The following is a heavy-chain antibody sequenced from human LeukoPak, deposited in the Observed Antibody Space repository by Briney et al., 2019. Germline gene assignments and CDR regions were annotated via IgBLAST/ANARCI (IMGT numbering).Heavy chain of an antibody. Sequence: GASVKVSCKASGYTFTSYGISWVRQAPGQGLEWMGWISAYKGNTNYAQNLQGRVTMTTDTSTSTAYMELRSLRSDDTAVYYCATLKGLLWFGELLWWGQGTLVTVSS. D-gene: IGHD3-10*01. J-gene: IGHJ4*02. V-gene: IGHV1-18*01. CDR3: ATLKGLLWFGELLW. CDR2: ISAYKGNT. CDR1: GYTFTSYG.